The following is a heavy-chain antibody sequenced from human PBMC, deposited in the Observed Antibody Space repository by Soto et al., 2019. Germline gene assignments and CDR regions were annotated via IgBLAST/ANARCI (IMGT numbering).Heavy chain of an antibody. J-gene: IGHJ4*02. D-gene: IGHD3-16*02. V-gene: IGHV1-18*01. CDR3: ARVIALGIDY. CDR2: IRAYNGNT. CDR1: GYSFSSFG. Sequence: QVQLVQSGAEVKKPGASVKVSCRASGYSFSSFGISWVRQAPGQGLEWMGWIRAYNGNTRYAQRLQGRVTMTTDTSTSTAYMELRSLRSDDTAVYYCARVIALGIDYWGQGTLVTVSS.